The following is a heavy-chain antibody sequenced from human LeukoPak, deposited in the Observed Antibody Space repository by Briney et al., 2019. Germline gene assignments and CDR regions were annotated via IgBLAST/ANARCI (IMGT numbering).Heavy chain of an antibody. J-gene: IGHJ4*02. CDR2: IGAGDTGT. CDR3: AKEAYRVGRPLFDY. CDR1: GVIFSSHA. Sequence: GGSLRLSCAASGVIFSSHAMSWVRQTPEKGLEWVSGIGAGDTGTYYADSVKGRFTMSRDISKNTLYLEMNSLRVEDTAVYYCAKEAYRVGRPLFDYWGQGTLVTVSS. D-gene: IGHD1-26*01. V-gene: IGHV3-23*01.